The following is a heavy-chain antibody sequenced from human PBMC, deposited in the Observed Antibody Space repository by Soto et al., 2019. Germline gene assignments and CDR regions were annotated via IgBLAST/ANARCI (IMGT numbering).Heavy chain of an antibody. CDR2: IKQDGSEK. V-gene: IGHV3-7*01. J-gene: IGHJ4*02. D-gene: IGHD3-16*02. CDR1: GFTFSSYW. CDR3: ARDQVITFGGVIVWVY. Sequence: GGSLRLSCAASGFTFSSYWMSWVRQAPGKGLEWVANIKQDGSEKYYVDSVKGRFTISRDNAKNSLYLQMNSLRAEDTAVYYCARDQVITFGGVIVWVYWGQGTLVTVSS.